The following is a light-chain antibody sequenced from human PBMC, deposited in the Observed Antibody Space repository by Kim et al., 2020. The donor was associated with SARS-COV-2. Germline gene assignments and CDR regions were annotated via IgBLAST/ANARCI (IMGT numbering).Light chain of an antibody. CDR2: QDS. CDR1: TLGDKY. J-gene: IGLJ2*01. Sequence: SYELTQPPSVSVSPGQTASITCSGDTLGDKYTCWYQQKAGQSPVLVIYQDSKRPSGIPERFSGSKSGNTATLTISGTQAMDEADYYCQAWDSNTLVFGGG. CDR3: QAWDSNTLV. V-gene: IGLV3-1*01.